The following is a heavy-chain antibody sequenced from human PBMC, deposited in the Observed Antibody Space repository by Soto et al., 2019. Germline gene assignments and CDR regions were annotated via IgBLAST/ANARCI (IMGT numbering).Heavy chain of an antibody. CDR1: GFTFSTYA. Sequence: EVQLLESGGGLVQPGGSLRLSCTASGFTFSTYAMSWVRQAPGKGLEWVSTISDSGSTYYADSAKGRFTISRDNSKSTLYLEMNSLRAEDTAVYYCAKDKGGRYCSRTSCRYSFEYWGQGTLVTVYS. D-gene: IGHD2-2*01. CDR2: ISDSGST. J-gene: IGHJ4*02. CDR3: AKDKGGRYCSRTSCRYSFEY. V-gene: IGHV3-23*01.